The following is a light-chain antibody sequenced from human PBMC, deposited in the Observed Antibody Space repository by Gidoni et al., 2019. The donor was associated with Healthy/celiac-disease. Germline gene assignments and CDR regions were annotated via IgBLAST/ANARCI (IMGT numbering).Light chain of an antibody. CDR2: DAS. Sequence: EIVLTQSPGTLSLSPGERATLSCRASQSVSSSYLAWYQQKPGQAPRLLIYDASSRPTGIPDRFSGSGSGTDFSLTISRLEPEDFAVYYCQQYGSSQYTFGQGTKLEIK. V-gene: IGKV3-20*01. CDR1: QSVSSSY. CDR3: QQYGSSQYT. J-gene: IGKJ2*01.